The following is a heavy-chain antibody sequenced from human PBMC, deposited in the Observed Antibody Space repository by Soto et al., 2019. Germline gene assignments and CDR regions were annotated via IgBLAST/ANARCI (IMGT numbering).Heavy chain of an antibody. CDR2: ITPIFPTA. CDR1: GGSFNFA. V-gene: IGHV1-69*01. D-gene: IGHD6-13*01. J-gene: IGHJ4*02. Sequence: VQLVQSGTEVKKPGSSVKLSCKASGGSFNFAMSWVRQAPGQGLEWMGGITPIFPTAVEAPKFQGRVTITADEAPAPVSIELARLRSGDTAGDFCVFRGGRGGHIGYWGPGSLVIVSS. CDR3: VFRGGRGGHIGY.